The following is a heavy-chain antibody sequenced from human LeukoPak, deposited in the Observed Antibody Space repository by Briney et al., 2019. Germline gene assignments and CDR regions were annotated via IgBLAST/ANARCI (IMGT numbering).Heavy chain of an antibody. V-gene: IGHV3-30-3*01. CDR1: GFTFSCCA. CDR3: AKTGQRPGTDFDY. CDR2: ISSDENTK. J-gene: IGHJ4*02. Sequence: GGSLRLSCAASGFTFSCCAIHWVRQAPGRGLEWVAVISSDENTKFYADSVKGRFTVYRDNSKKTVWLQMNSLRAEDTALYYCAKTGQRPGTDFDYWGQGTLVTVSS. D-gene: IGHD1-1*01.